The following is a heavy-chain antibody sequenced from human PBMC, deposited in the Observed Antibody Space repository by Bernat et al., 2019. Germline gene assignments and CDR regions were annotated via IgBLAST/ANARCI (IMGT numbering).Heavy chain of an antibody. D-gene: IGHD1-26*01. V-gene: IGHV3-33*01. CDR2: IWYDGSNK. CDR3: VGEMVGATTWDYAFDI. J-gene: IGHJ3*02. Sequence: QVQLVESGGGVVQPGRSLRLSCAASGFTFSSYGMHWVRQAPGKGLEWVAVIWYDGSNKYYAGSVKGRFTISRDNSRNTLYLQMNSLRAEDTAVYYCVGEMVGATTWDYAFDIWGQGTMVTVSS. CDR1: GFTFSSYG.